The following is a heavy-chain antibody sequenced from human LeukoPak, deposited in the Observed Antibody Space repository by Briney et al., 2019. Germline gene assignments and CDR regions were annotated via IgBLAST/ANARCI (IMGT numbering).Heavy chain of an antibody. CDR1: GLTFINYG. Sequence: GGTLRLSCAASGLTFINYGMTWVRQAPGKGLEWVSAIGGSAVITFYADSVRGRFTISRDNSKNTLYLEMNSLRAEDTAVYYCAKSRLSGINDAFDIWGQGTVVTVSS. CDR2: IGGSAVIT. D-gene: IGHD3-3*01. CDR3: AKSRLSGINDAFDI. V-gene: IGHV3-23*01. J-gene: IGHJ3*02.